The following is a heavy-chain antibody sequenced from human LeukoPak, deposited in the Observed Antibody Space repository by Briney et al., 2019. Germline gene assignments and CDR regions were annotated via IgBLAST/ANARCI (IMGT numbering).Heavy chain of an antibody. Sequence: ASVKVSCKASGGTFSSYAISWVRQAPGQGLEWMGGIIPIFGTANYAQKFQGRVTITADESTSTAYMELSSLRSEDTAVNYCASTSGSYRYYFGYWGQGTLVTVSS. CDR1: GGTFSSYA. J-gene: IGHJ4*02. CDR2: IIPIFGTA. D-gene: IGHD1-26*01. CDR3: ASTSGSYRYYFGY. V-gene: IGHV1-69*13.